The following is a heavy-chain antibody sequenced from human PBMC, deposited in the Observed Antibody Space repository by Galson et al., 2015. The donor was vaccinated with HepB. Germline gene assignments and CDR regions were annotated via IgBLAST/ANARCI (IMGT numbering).Heavy chain of an antibody. D-gene: IGHD4-11*01. J-gene: IGHJ6*02. CDR3: AKVDPLQGYYYYGMDV. CDR1: GFTFSSYG. V-gene: IGHV3-30*18. CDR2: ISYDGSNK. Sequence: SLRLSCAASGFTFSSYGMHWVRQAPGKGLEWVAVISYDGSNKYYADSVKGRFTISRDNSKNTLYLQMNSLRAEDTAVYYCAKVDPLQGYYYYGMDVWGQGTTVTVSS.